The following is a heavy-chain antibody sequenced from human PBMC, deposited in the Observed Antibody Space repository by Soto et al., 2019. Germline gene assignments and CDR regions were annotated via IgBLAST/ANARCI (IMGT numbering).Heavy chain of an antibody. CDR3: ARERYSYGPYYFDY. V-gene: IGHV3-11*01. CDR1: GFTFSDYY. J-gene: IGHJ4*02. Sequence: GGSLRLSCAASGFTFSDYYMSWIRQAPGEGLEWVSSITSSGSTTYYTDSVKGRFTISRDNAKNSLYLQMNSLRAEDTAVYYCARERYSYGPYYFDYWGQGTLVTVSS. D-gene: IGHD5-18*01. CDR2: ITSSGSTT.